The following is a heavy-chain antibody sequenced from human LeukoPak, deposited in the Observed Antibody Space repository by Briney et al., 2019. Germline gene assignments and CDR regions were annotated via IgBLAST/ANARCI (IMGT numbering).Heavy chain of an antibody. V-gene: IGHV5-51*01. D-gene: IGHD2-2*01. Sequence: GESLKISCKGSGYSFTSYWIGWVRQMPGKGLEWMGIIYPGDSDTRYSPSFQGQVTISADKSISTAYLQWSSLKASDTAMYYCARTSIPAATAEFDYWGREPWSPSPQ. CDR3: ARTSIPAATAEFDY. CDR1: GYSFTSYW. CDR2: IYPGDSDT. J-gene: IGHJ4*02.